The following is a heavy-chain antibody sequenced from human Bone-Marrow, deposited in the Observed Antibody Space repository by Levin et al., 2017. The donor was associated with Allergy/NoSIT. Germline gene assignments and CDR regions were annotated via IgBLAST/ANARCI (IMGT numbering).Heavy chain of an antibody. V-gene: IGHV3-48*01. CDR3: ARGNRGPKIGMDYYGMDV. CDR2: INSGSSSK. J-gene: IGHJ6*02. CDR1: GFSFSTYS. D-gene: IGHD3-10*01. Sequence: PGGSLRLSCEASGFSFSTYSMNWVRQAPGKGLEWISYINSGSSSKYYADSVKGRFTISRENGENSLYLQMNSLRVEDTAVYFCARGNRGPKIGMDYYGMDVWGHGTTVTVSS.